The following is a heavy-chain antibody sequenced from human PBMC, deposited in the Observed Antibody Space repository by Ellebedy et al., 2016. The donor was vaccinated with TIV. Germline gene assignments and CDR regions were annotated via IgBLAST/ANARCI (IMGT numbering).Heavy chain of an antibody. CDR3: ARGGYDAFDI. CDR2: ISSSSTI. Sequence: GESLKISCAASGFTFSSYSMNWVRQAPGKGLEWVSYISSSSTIYYADSVKGRFTISRDNAKNSLYLQMNSLRAEDTAVYYCARGGYDAFDIWGQGTMVTVSS. D-gene: IGHD6-13*01. J-gene: IGHJ3*02. CDR1: GFTFSSYS. V-gene: IGHV3-48*01.